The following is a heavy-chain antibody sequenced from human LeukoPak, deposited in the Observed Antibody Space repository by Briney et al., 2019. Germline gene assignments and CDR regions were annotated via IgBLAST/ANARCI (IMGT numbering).Heavy chain of an antibody. V-gene: IGHV1-69*06. D-gene: IGHD6-25*01. Sequence: ASLKVSCKASGGTFSSYAISWVRQAPGQGLEWMGRIIPIFGTANYAQKFQGRVTTTADKSTSTGYMELSSLRSEDTAVYYCAKYSSGFDYWGQGTLVTVSS. CDR2: IIPIFGTA. J-gene: IGHJ4*02. CDR1: GGTFSSYA. CDR3: AKYSSGFDY.